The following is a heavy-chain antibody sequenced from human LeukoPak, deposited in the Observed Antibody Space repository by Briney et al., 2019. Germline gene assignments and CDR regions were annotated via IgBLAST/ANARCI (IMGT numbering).Heavy chain of an antibody. Sequence: ASVKVSCKVSGYTLTELSMHWVRQAPGKGLEWMGWMNPNSGNTGYAQKFQGRVTMTRNTSISTAYMELSSLRSEDTAVYYCTRGIVVVTPYFDYWGQGTLVTVSS. J-gene: IGHJ4*02. CDR1: GYTLTELS. D-gene: IGHD2-21*02. V-gene: IGHV1-8*01. CDR3: TRGIVVVTPYFDY. CDR2: MNPNSGNT.